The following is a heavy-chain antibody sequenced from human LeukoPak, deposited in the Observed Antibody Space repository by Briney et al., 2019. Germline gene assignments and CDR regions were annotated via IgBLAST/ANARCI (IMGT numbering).Heavy chain of an antibody. V-gene: IGHV3-7*04. CDR2: IKKDGSEL. CDR1: GFTFSSYW. J-gene: IGHJ4*02. D-gene: IGHD2-21*02. CDR3: AVEVAVTGRGRGY. Sequence: GGSLRLSCAASGFTFSSYWMSWVRHAPGKGLEWVFNIKKDGSELYYVDSVKGRFTISRDNAKSSLYLQMNSLRAEDTAVYYCAVEVAVTGRGRGYWGQGTLVTVSS.